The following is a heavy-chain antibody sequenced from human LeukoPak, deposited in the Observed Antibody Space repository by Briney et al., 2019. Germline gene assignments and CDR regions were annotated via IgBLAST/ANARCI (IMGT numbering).Heavy chain of an antibody. CDR1: GYTFTSYG. V-gene: IGHV1-18*01. Sequence: GASVKVSCKASGYTFTSYGISWVRQAPGQGLEWMGWISAYNGNTNYAQKLQGRVTMTTDTSTSTAYMELRSLRSDDTAVYYCARDKDLARSYYFRGIAAAGSWIDPWGQGTLVTVSS. J-gene: IGHJ5*02. D-gene: IGHD6-13*01. CDR3: ARDKDLARSYYFRGIAAAGSWIDP. CDR2: ISAYNGNT.